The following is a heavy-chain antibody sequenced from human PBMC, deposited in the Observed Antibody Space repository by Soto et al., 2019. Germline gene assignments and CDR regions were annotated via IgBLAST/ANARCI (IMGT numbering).Heavy chain of an antibody. V-gene: IGHV4-59*01. J-gene: IGHJ4*02. CDR1: GGSISGYY. Sequence: SETLSLTCTVSGGSISGYYWSWIRQSPGKGLEWIGYIYYSGSTNYNPSLKSRVTISVDTSKDQFSLRLTSVTASDTAMYYCARDHEFDHWGQGALVTVSS. CDR2: IYYSGST. CDR3: ARDHEFDH.